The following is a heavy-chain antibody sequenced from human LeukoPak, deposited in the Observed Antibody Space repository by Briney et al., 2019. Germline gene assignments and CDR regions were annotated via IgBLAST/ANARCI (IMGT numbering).Heavy chain of an antibody. CDR3: AKAPTRTLNYFDA. V-gene: IGHV3-74*01. Sequence: GGSLRLSCAASGFTLSSYWMHWVRQVPGKGLVWVSRINPDGSTTTYADSVKGRFTISMDKSKNILYLQMNSLRVEDTAVYFCAKAPTRTLNYFDAWGQGTLIAVSS. J-gene: IGHJ4*02. CDR2: INPDGSTT. CDR1: GFTLSSYW.